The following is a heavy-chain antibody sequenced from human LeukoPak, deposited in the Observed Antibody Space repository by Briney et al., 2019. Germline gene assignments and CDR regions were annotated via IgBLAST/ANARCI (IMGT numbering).Heavy chain of an antibody. CDR2: INPNNGDT. CDR1: GYTFTGYY. J-gene: IGHJ4*02. V-gene: IGHV1-2*02. Sequence: ASVKVSCKTSGYTFTGYYMHWVRQAPGQGLEWMAWINPNNGDTNYAQKFQGRVTMTRDTSISTAYMELSRLRSDDTAVYYCARDGNFDYWGQGTLVTVYS. CDR3: ARDGNFDY.